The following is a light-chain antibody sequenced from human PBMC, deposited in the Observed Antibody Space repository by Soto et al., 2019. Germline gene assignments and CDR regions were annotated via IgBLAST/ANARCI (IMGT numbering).Light chain of an antibody. CDR1: QSVSSSY. CDR3: QSYGGSPPYT. Sequence: EIVLTQSPGTLSLSPGERATLSCRASQSVSSSYLAWYQQKPGQAPRLLIYGASSRATGMPDRFSGSGSGTGFTLPIRRLEPEEFSVYSCQSYGGSPPYTSGQGTKLSIK. V-gene: IGKV3-20*01. CDR2: GAS. J-gene: IGKJ2*01.